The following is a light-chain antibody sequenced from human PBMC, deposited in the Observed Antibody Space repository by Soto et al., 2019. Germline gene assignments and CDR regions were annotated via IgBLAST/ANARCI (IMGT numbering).Light chain of an antibody. CDR1: QSVSSSY. J-gene: IGKJ1*01. CDR2: GAS. Sequence: EIVLTQSPGTLSLSPGERATLSCRASQSVSSSYLAWYQQKPGRAPRLLIYGASSRATGIPDRFSGSGSGTDLTLTISRLEPEDFAVYYCQQYGSSPGTFGQGTKVEIK. V-gene: IGKV3-20*01. CDR3: QQYGSSPGT.